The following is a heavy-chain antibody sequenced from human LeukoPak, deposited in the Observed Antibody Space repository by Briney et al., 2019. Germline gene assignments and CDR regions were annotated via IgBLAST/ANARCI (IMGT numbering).Heavy chain of an antibody. V-gene: IGHV5-51*01. CDR1: GYTFTSYW. J-gene: IGHJ4*02. CDR3: ARRVESGYSFDY. CDR2: IYPGDSDV. D-gene: IGHD3-22*01. Sequence: GESLKISCVGSGYTFTSYWIAWVRQMPGKGLGWMGIIYPGDSDVRYSPSFQGQVTISADKSISTASLQWSSLTTSDTAIYYCARRVESGYSFDYWGQGTLVTVSS.